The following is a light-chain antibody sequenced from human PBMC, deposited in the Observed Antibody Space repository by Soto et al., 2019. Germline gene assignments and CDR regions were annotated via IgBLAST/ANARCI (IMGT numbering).Light chain of an antibody. V-gene: IGLV2-23*01. J-gene: IGLJ2*01. Sequence: QSALTQPASVSGSPGQSITISCTGTSGDVGSYYLVSWYQQHPGKATKLMIYEDSKRPSGVSNRFSGSKSGNTASLTISGLQAEDEADYYCCSYAGSSTYVVFGGGTKVTVL. CDR1: SGDVGSYYL. CDR3: CSYAGSSTYVV. CDR2: EDS.